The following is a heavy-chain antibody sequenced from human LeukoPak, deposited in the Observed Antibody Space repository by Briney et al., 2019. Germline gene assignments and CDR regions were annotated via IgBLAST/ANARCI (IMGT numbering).Heavy chain of an antibody. D-gene: IGHD6-19*01. CDR3: ARSPGFSSGWTVYYFDY. V-gene: IGHV4-4*07. CDR2: IYTSGST. J-gene: IGHJ4*02. Sequence: SETLSLTCTVSGGSISSYYWSWIRQPAGKGLEWIGHIYTSGSTNYNPSLKSRVTMSVDTSKNQFSLKLSSVTAADTAVYYCARSPGFSSGWTVYYFDYWGQGTLVTVSS. CDR1: GGSISSYY.